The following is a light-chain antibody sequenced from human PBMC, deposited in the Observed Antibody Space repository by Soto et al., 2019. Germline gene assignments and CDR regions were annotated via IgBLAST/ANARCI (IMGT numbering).Light chain of an antibody. J-gene: IGKJ2*01. Sequence: DIPMTQSPSTLSASVGDRVTITCRASQSISSWLAWYQQKSGKAPKLLIYKASSLGSGVPSRFSGSGSGTEFTLTISSLQPDDFATYYCQQYNSHSSYTFGQGTKLEIK. CDR2: KAS. CDR1: QSISSW. V-gene: IGKV1-5*03. CDR3: QQYNSHSSYT.